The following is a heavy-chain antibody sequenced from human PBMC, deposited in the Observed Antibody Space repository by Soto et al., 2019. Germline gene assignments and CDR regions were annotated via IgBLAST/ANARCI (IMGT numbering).Heavy chain of an antibody. V-gene: IGHV3-30*18. Sequence: GGSLRLSCEASGFAFDTYGIHWIRQGAGQGLEWVATMSYDGIKIYYRDSVRGRFSISRDDSKRTLYLQMNSLRAEDTDVYYCAKDRDPYYYYYLMDVWGQGTTVTVSS. CDR1: GFAFDTYG. J-gene: IGHJ6*02. CDR3: AKDRDPYYYYYLMDV. D-gene: IGHD3-16*01. CDR2: MSYDGIKI.